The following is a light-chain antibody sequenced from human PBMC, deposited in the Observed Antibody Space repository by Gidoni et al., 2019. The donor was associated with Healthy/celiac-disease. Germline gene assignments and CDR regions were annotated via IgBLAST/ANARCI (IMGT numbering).Light chain of an antibody. Sequence: DIQMTQSPSSLSAAVGDRVTITCRASQSISSYLNWYQQKPGKAPKLLIYAASSLPSGVPSRFSGSGSGTDFTLTISSLQPEDFATYYCQQSYSTPQTFGPGTKVDLQ. CDR2: AAS. V-gene: IGKV1-39*01. CDR3: QQSYSTPQT. CDR1: QSISSY. J-gene: IGKJ3*01.